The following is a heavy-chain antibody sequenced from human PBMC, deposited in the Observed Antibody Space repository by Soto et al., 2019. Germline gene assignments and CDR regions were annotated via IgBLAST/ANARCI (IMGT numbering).Heavy chain of an antibody. J-gene: IGHJ3*01. Sequence: PGGSLRLSCTASGFTFSRHSMHWVRQAPGKGLDWVAAISSDGSSKFYADSLKGRFTISRDNSKNTLHLQISSLRTEDTAVFYCARGRGYSGYDDGSDFWGQGTMVTVSS. D-gene: IGHD5-12*01. V-gene: IGHV3-30*04. CDR2: ISSDGSSK. CDR3: ARGRGYSGYDDGSDF. CDR1: GFTFSRHS.